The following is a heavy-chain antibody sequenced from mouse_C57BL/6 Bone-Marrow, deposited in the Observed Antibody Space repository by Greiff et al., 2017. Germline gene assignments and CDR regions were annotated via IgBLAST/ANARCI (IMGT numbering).Heavy chain of an antibody. V-gene: IGHV14-4*01. Sequence: VQLQQSGAELVRPGASVKLSCTASGFNIKDDYMHWVKQRPEQGLEWIGWIDPENGDTEYASKFQGKATITADTSSNTAYLPLSSLTSEDTAVYYCTTHYYGSSCVYFDYWGQGTTLTVSS. CDR3: TTHYYGSSCVYFDY. CDR2: IDPENGDT. D-gene: IGHD1-1*01. J-gene: IGHJ2*01. CDR1: GFNIKDDY.